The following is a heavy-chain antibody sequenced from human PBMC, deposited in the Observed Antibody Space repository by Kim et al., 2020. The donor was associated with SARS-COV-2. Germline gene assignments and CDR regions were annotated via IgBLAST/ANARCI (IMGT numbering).Heavy chain of an antibody. CDR2: INPNSGDT. Sequence: ASVKVSCKASGYTFTDYYLHWVRQAPGQGLEWMGWINPNSGDTKYAQRFQDRITMTRDTSISTAYMDLSGLTSDDSAVFYCARGSARSRLMASDIWGQG. CDR1: GYTFTDYY. CDR3: ARGSARSRLMASDI. J-gene: IGHJ3*02. V-gene: IGHV1-2*02. D-gene: IGHD2-2*01.